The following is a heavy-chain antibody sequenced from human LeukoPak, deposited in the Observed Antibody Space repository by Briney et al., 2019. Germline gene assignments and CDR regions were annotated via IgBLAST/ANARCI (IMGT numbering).Heavy chain of an antibody. Sequence: GGSLRLSCAASGFTFSNAWMTWVRQAPGKGLEWVGRIKSKTDGGAADYAAPVKGRFTISRDDSKNTLYLQMNSLKTEDTAVYYCTTGGTMVRGVITKIDYWGQGTLVTVSS. V-gene: IGHV3-15*01. CDR2: IKSKTDGGAA. CDR1: GFTFSNAW. D-gene: IGHD3-10*01. CDR3: TTGGTMVRGVITKIDY. J-gene: IGHJ4*02.